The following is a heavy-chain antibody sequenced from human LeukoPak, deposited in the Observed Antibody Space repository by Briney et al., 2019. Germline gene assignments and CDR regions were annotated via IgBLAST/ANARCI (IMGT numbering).Heavy chain of an antibody. CDR1: GYTFTSYY. CDR2: INPSGGST. V-gene: IGHV1-46*01. D-gene: IGHD3-10*01. Sequence: ASVKVSCRASGYTFTSYYMHWVRQAPGQGLEWMGIINPSGGSTSYAQKFQGRVTMTRDTSTSTVYMELSSLRPEDTAVYYCARDAVLDGSPYDYWGQGTLVTVSS. J-gene: IGHJ4*02. CDR3: ARDAVLDGSPYDY.